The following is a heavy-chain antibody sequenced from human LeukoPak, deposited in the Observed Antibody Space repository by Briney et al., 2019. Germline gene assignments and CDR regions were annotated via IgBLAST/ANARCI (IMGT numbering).Heavy chain of an antibody. D-gene: IGHD4-23*01. CDR2: IYHSGST. J-gene: IGHJ4*02. Sequence: PSETLSLTCTVSGYSISSGYYWGWIRQPPGKGREWIGEIYHSGSTNYNPSLKSRVTISVDKSKNQFSLRLSSVTAADTAVYYCSRAATVVNTFDYWGQGTLVTVSS. CDR3: SRAATVVNTFDY. V-gene: IGHV4-38-2*02. CDR1: GYSISSGYY.